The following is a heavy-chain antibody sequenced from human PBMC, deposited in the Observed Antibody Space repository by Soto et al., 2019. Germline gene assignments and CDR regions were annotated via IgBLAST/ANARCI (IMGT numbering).Heavy chain of an antibody. CDR1: GFALSRYV. D-gene: IGHD3-22*01. Sequence: EVQLLESGGGLVQAGGSLRLSCAASGFALSRYVMTWVRQTPGKGLEWVSHISGSGGETYYADSVKGRFTISRDNSKNTLHLQMNSLRAEDTAGYYCAKGPDNYNDHVWGQGSTVTVSS. CDR3: AKGPDNYNDHV. J-gene: IGHJ6*02. V-gene: IGHV3-23*01. CDR2: ISGSGGET.